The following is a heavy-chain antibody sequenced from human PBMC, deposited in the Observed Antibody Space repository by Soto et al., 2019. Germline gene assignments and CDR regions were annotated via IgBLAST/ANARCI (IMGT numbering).Heavy chain of an antibody. Sequence: QVHLVQSGAEVKKPGASVKVSCKTSGYTFTNHGISWVRQAPGQGLEWMGWISGYNGNAKYAQKSQGRVTMTIDTSTATAYMELRDLRSDETAVYYCARVGGQNPLYFDHWGQGTLVTVSS. D-gene: IGHD3-16*01. CDR3: ARVGGQNPLYFDH. CDR2: ISGYNGNA. V-gene: IGHV1-18*01. CDR1: GYTFTNHG. J-gene: IGHJ4*02.